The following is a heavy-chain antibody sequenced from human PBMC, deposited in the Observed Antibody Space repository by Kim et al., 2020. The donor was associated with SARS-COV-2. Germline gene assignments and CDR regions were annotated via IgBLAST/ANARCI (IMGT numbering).Heavy chain of an antibody. J-gene: IGHJ6*02. D-gene: IGHD6-19*01. CDR2: IYPGDSDT. V-gene: IGHV5-51*01. CDR3: ARHDGVSYSSGWPDV. CDR1: GYSFTSYW. Sequence: GASLKISCKGSGYSFTSYWIGWVRQMPGKGLEWMGIIYPGDSDTRYSPSFQGQVTISADKSISTAYLQWSSLKASDTAMYYCARHDGVSYSSGWPDVWGQGTTVTVSS.